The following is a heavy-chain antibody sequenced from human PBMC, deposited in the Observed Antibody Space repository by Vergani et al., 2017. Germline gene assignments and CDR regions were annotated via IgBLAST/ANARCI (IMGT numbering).Heavy chain of an antibody. Sequence: QVQLVQSGAEVKKPGASVKVSCKASGYTFTSYGISWVRPAPGQRLEWMGWISAYKGNTNYAQKIQGRVTMTTDTSTSTAYMELRSLRSDDTAVYYCARVGYCSSTSCHGRQGGLRYLDYWGQGTLVTVSS. CDR1: GYTFTSYG. CDR3: ARVGYCSSTSCHGRQGGLRYLDY. D-gene: IGHD2-2*03. J-gene: IGHJ4*02. CDR2: ISAYKGNT. V-gene: IGHV1-18*01.